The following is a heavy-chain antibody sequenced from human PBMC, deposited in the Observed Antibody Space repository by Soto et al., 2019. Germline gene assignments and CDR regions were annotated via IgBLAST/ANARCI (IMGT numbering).Heavy chain of an antibody. V-gene: IGHV1-18*01. D-gene: IGHD6-13*01. CDR1: GYTFINYG. CDR2: ISTYNGYT. CDR3: ARDRVAAATPPQYFQH. J-gene: IGHJ1*01. Sequence: ASVKVSCKASGYTFINYGISWVRQAPGQGLEWMGWISTYNGYTSYAQKFQGRVTMTRDTSTSTVYMELSSLRSEDTAVYYCARDRVAAATPPQYFQHWGQGTLVTVSS.